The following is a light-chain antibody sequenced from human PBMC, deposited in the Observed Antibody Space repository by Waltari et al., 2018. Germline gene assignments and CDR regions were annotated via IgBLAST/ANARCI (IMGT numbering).Light chain of an antibody. CDR1: SSNIGSNY. Sequence: QSVLTQPPSASGTPGQRVTISCSGLSSNIGSNYVYWYQQLPGTAPKLLIYRNNQRPSGVPDRFSGSKCGTSASLAISGLRSEDEADYYCATWDDSLSGWVFGGGTKLTVL. CDR2: RNN. V-gene: IGLV1-47*01. J-gene: IGLJ3*02. CDR3: ATWDDSLSGWV.